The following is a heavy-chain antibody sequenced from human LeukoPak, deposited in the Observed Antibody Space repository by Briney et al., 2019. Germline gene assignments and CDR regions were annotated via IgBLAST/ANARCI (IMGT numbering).Heavy chain of an antibody. CDR2: ISHSSGTM. CDR3: ATIETYYYETSGYFFDY. CDR1: GFSFSDRY. D-gene: IGHD3-22*01. V-gene: IGHV3-11*01. Sequence: GQSLRLSCTAAGFSFSDRYMTWIRQAPGKGLEWIAYISHSSGTMYYADSVKGRFTISRDNARNSLYLQMNSLRAEDTAVYYCATIETYYYETSGYFFDYWGWGTLVTVSS. J-gene: IGHJ4*02.